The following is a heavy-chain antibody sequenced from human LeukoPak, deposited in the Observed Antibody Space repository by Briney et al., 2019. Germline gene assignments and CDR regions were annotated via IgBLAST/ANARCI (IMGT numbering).Heavy chain of an antibody. Sequence: GGSLRLSCAASGFTFSSYSMNWVRQAPGKGREWVSSISSSSSYIYYADSVKGRFTISRDNAKNSLYLQMNSRRAEDTAVYYCARMVPSAPSYFDNWGQGTLVTVSS. CDR3: ARMVPSAPSYFDN. D-gene: IGHD2-2*01. CDR2: ISSSSSYI. V-gene: IGHV3-21*01. J-gene: IGHJ4*02. CDR1: GFTFSSYS.